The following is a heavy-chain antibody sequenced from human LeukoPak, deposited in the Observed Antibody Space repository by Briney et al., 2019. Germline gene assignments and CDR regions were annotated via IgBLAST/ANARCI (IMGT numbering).Heavy chain of an antibody. Sequence: GGSLRLSCAASGFTFTNYAMSWVRQALGKWLEWISSINTSGSNTYDAESLKGRFTISRDNSKNTLYLQVNSLTADDTAIYYCAKCDSSGWGYFDYWGQGILVTVSS. CDR3: AKCDSSGWGYFDY. V-gene: IGHV3-23*01. D-gene: IGHD6-19*01. J-gene: IGHJ4*02. CDR1: GFTFTNYA. CDR2: INTSGSNT.